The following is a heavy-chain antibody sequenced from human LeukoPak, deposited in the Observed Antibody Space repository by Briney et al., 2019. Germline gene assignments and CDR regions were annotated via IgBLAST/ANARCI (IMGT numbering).Heavy chain of an antibody. CDR1: GGSISSGSYY. V-gene: IGHV4-61*02. CDR2: IYTSGST. CDR3: ARGEVVEIQLWLYYYYGMDV. D-gene: IGHD5-18*01. Sequence: SETLSLTCTVSGGSISSGSYYWSWIRQPAGKGLEWIGRIYTSGSTNYNPSLKSRVTISVDTSKNQFSLKLSSVTAADTAVYYCARGEVVEIQLWLYYYYGMDVWGQGTTVTVSS. J-gene: IGHJ6*02.